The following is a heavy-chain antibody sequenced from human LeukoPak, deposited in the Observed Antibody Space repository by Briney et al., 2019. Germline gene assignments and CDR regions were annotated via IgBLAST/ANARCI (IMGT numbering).Heavy chain of an antibody. V-gene: IGHV3-21*01. Sequence: GGSLRLSCAASGFTFSSYSMNWVRQAPGKGLEWVSSISSSSSYIYYADSVKGRFTISRDNAKNSLYLQMNSLRAEDTAVYYCARVGTYCSSTSCYPQTDYWGQGTLVTGFS. CDR1: GFTFSSYS. J-gene: IGHJ4*02. D-gene: IGHD2-2*01. CDR3: ARVGTYCSSTSCYPQTDY. CDR2: ISSSSSYI.